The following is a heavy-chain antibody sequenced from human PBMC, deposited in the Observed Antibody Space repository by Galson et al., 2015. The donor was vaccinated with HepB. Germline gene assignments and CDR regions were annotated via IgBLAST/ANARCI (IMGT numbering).Heavy chain of an antibody. D-gene: IGHD3-3*01. Sequence: SLRLSCAASGFTFSSYGIHWVRQAPGKRLEWLALISYDGSNQYYADSVKGRFTISRDNSQNTLYLQMNNLRPEDTAVYYCARDSRIFGVATTYFDYWGQGTLVAVSS. CDR3: ARDSRIFGVATTYFDY. CDR2: ISYDGSNQ. J-gene: IGHJ4*02. V-gene: IGHV3-30*03. CDR1: GFTFSSYG.